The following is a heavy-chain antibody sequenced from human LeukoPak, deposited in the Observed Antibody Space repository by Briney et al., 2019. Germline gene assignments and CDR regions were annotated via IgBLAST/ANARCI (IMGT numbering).Heavy chain of an antibody. CDR2: ISYDGSYK. CDR1: RFTFSSHG. CDR3: AKGSYGSGSLYYFDY. Sequence: GRSLRLPCAASRFTFSSHGMHWVRQAPGKGLEWVAVISYDGSYKYYADSVKGRFTISRDNSKKTLHLQMTSLRAEDTAVYYCAKGSYGSGSLYYFDYWGQGTLVTVSS. V-gene: IGHV3-30*18. J-gene: IGHJ4*02. D-gene: IGHD3-10*01.